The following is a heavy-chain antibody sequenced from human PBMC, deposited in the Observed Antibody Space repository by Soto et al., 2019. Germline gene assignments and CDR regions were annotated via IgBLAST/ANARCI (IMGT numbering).Heavy chain of an antibody. V-gene: IGHV4-61*01. CDR1: GGSVSSGSYY. D-gene: IGHD3-3*01. Sequence: TVSGGSVSSGSYYWSWIRQPPGQGLVCIGYIYYSGSTNYNPSLKSRVTISVDTSKNQFSLKLSSVTAADTAVYFCASAAHYDFCSGYSKYFFNHCAQGSQDTV. CDR2: IYYSGST. J-gene: IGHJ4*02. CDR3: ASAAHYDFCSGYSKYFFNH.